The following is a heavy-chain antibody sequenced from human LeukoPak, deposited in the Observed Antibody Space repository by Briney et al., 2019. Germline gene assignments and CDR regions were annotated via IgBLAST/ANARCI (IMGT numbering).Heavy chain of an antibody. J-gene: IGHJ4*02. CDR1: GGSISTYY. D-gene: IGHD2-2*02. Sequence: PSETLSLTCTVSGGSISTYYWTWIRQPAGKGLEWIGRIYTGGSTNYNPSLKSRVTMSIDTSKSQFSLKFTSVTAADTAAYYCARIMVVPAAISHFDYWGQGILVTVSS. V-gene: IGHV4-4*07. CDR3: ARIMVVPAAISHFDY. CDR2: IYTGGST.